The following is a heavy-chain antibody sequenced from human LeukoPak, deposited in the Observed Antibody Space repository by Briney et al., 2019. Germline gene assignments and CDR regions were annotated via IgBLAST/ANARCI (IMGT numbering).Heavy chain of an antibody. J-gene: IGHJ5*02. V-gene: IGHV4-39*07. Sequence: PSETLSLTCTVSGDSISSSNNYWGWIRQPPEKGLEWIGSIFYSGSTYHNPSLKSRVTISVDTSKNQFSLKLSSVTAADTAVYYCARDRIAAADNWFDPWGQGTLVTVSS. D-gene: IGHD6-13*01. CDR2: IFYSGST. CDR1: GDSISSSNNY. CDR3: ARDRIAAADNWFDP.